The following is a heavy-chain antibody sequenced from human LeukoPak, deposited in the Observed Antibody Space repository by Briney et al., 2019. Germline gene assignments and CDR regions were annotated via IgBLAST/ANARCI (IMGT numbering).Heavy chain of an antibody. D-gene: IGHD3-10*01. J-gene: IGHJ4*02. V-gene: IGHV4-31*03. Sequence: PSQTLSLTCTVSGGSIGSGGYYWSWIRQHPGKGLEWIGYIYYSGSTYYNPSLKSRVTISVDTSKNQFSLKLSSVTAADTAVYYCARGPLTMVRGVPDYWGQGTLVTVSS. CDR1: GGSIGSGGYY. CDR3: ARGPLTMVRGVPDY. CDR2: IYYSGST.